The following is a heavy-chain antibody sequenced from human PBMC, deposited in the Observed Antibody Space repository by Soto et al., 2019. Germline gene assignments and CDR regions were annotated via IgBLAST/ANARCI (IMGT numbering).Heavy chain of an antibody. Sequence: ASVKVSCKASGYTFTGCYMHWVRQAPGQGLEWMGWINPNSGGTNYAQKFQGWVTISVDTSKNQFSLKLSSVTAADTAVYYCARDGAYYYDSSINAFDIWGQGTMVTVSS. J-gene: IGHJ3*02. CDR1: GYTFTGCY. V-gene: IGHV1-2*04. CDR3: ARDGAYYYDSSINAFDI. D-gene: IGHD3-22*01. CDR2: INPNSGGT.